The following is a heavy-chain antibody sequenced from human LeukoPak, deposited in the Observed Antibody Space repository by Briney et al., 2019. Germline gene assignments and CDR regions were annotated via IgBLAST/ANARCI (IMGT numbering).Heavy chain of an antibody. V-gene: IGHV3-30*04. D-gene: IGHD6-19*01. CDR2: ISYDGSNK. Sequence: GGSLRLSCAASGFTFSSYAMHWVRQAPGKGLEWVAVISYDGSNKYYADSVKGRFTISRDNSKNTLYLQMNSLRAEDTAVYYCARVPIPGYSSGWYDYWGQGTLVTVSS. CDR1: GFTFSSYA. J-gene: IGHJ4*02. CDR3: ARVPIPGYSSGWYDY.